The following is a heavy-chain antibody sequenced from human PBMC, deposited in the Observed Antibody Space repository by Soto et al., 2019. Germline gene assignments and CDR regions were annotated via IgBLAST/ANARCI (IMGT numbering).Heavy chain of an antibody. CDR3: ASHLGYNGREDLDD. CDR2: ISESGFNT. J-gene: IGHJ4*02. Sequence: VGSLSLSCAASGFTYRTLPMSSGRQSPGNRLDWFSGISESGFNTHYADSVKGRFIISTDNPKSMVFLQMNSLRADDTAVYYCASHLGYNGREDLDDWGQGTLVTLSS. V-gene: IGHV3-23*01. D-gene: IGHD5-18*01. CDR1: GFTYRTLP.